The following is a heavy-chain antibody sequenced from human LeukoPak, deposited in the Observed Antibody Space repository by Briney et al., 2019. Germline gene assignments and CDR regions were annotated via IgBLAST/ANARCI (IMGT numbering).Heavy chain of an antibody. CDR3: ARSDWFDP. Sequence: PGGSLRLSCVGSAFTFSSYWMRWVSQAPGKGLGWVSRIRSDGSTTAYADSVKGRLAISRDNAKNTLYLQMNSLRAEDTAVYYCARSDWFDPWGQGTRVTVS. V-gene: IGHV3-74*03. CDR2: IRSDGSTT. J-gene: IGHJ5*02. CDR1: AFTFSSYW.